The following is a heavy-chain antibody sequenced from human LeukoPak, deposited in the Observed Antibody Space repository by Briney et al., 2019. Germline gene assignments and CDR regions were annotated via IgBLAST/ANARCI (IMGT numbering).Heavy chain of an antibody. CDR2: LSSSSSTI. V-gene: IGHV3-48*04. CDR1: GFTYRSYR. CDR3: ARADYYGSSVMAFDI. J-gene: IGHJ3*02. Sequence: GGSLRLSCAACGFTYRSYRMHWVRQAPGKGREGVSYLSSSSSTIYYADSVKGRFTISRDNAKNSLYLQMKSLRAEDTAVYYCARADYYGSSVMAFDIWGQGTMVTVSS. D-gene: IGHD3-10*01.